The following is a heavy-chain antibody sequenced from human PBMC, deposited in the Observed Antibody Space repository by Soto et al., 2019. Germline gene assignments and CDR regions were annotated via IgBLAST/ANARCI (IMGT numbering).Heavy chain of an antibody. V-gene: IGHV3-74*01. Sequence: GGSLRLSCAASGFTFSSYWMYWVRQAPGKGLVWVSRINSDGSSTNYADSVKGRFTISRDNAKNTLYLQMNSLRVDDTAVYYCASSYSSDTDHWGQGTLVTVSS. D-gene: IGHD6-19*01. CDR2: INSDGSST. CDR1: GFTFSSYW. CDR3: ASSYSSDTDH. J-gene: IGHJ4*02.